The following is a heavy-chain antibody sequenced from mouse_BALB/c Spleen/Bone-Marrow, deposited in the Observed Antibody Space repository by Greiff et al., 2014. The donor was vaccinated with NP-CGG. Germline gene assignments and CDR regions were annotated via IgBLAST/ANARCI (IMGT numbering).Heavy chain of an antibody. CDR3: ARGYSIDY. Sequence: SGAELMKPGASVKISCKASGYTFSSYWIEWVKQRPGNGLEWIGEILPGSGSNNYNEKFKGKATFTADTSSNTAYMQRSSLTSEDSAVYYCARGYSIDYWGQGTSVTVSS. CDR2: ILPGSGSN. V-gene: IGHV1-9*01. J-gene: IGHJ4*01. CDR1: GYTFSSYW.